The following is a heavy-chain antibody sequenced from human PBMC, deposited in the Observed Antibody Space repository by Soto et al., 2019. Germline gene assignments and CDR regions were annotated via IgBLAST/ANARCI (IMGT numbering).Heavy chain of an antibody. CDR1: GFSLSPTEVG. CDR2: IYWNDDK. Sequence: QVTLKESGPMFVKPAQTLTLTCTFSGFSLSPTEVGVGWFRQPPGKALEWLALIYWNDDKHYSPSLKSRLAITKDTSKNQVVLTMTNMAPMDTATYYCAHSGHHYGGNSFPLDYWGQGTLVTVSS. D-gene: IGHD4-17*01. J-gene: IGHJ4*02. CDR3: AHSGHHYGGNSFPLDY. V-gene: IGHV2-5*01.